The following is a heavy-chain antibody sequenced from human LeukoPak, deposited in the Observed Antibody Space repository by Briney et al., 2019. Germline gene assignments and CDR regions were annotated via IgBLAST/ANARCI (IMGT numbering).Heavy chain of an antibody. D-gene: IGHD3-10*01. V-gene: IGHV3-23*01. CDR3: AKYTSGTSYRGLDQ. Sequence: TGGSLRLSCGASGLTVSSYAMSWVRQAPGKRLEWVSTIIGSAVNTYYADSVKGRFTISRDDSKNTVYLQMNSLRAEDTAVYSCAKYTSGTSYRGLDQWGQGTLVTVSS. CDR1: GLTVSSYA. J-gene: IGHJ4*02. CDR2: IIGSAVNT.